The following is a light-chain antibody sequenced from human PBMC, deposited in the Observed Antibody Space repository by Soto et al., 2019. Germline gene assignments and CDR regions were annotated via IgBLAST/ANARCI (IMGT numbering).Light chain of an antibody. CDR2: EDN. V-gene: IGLV6-57*01. CDR3: QSYDSTTVV. CDR1: GGSIASNY. J-gene: IGLJ2*01. Sequence: NFMLTQPHSVSESPGKTVTLSCTRSGGSIASNYVQWYQQRPGSSPTTVIYEDNRRPSGVPVRFSGSIDASSNSASLTISGLKTEDEADYYCQSYDSTTVVFGGGTKVTVL.